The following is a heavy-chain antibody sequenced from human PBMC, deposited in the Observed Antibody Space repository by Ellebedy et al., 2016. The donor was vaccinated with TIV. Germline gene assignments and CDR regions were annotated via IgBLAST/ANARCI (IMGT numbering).Heavy chain of an antibody. CDR3: AKGGSKSGYSFDL. D-gene: IGHD3-3*01. CDR1: GFTFSSYA. V-gene: IGHV3-23*01. Sequence: GESLKISCAASGFTFSSYAMCWVRQAPGKGLEWISTISDSGSGTSSADSVKGRFTISRDNSKNTLYLQMNSLRAEDTAVYYCAKGGSKSGYSFDLWGRGTLVTVSS. CDR2: ISDSGSGT. J-gene: IGHJ2*01.